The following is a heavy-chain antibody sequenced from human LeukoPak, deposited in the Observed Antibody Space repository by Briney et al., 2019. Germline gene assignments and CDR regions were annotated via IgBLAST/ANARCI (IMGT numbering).Heavy chain of an antibody. CDR2: IRRKAHGGTK. Sequence: PGRSLRLSCTASGFTFGDYAMSWVRQAPGKGLEWVSFIRRKAHGGTKEYAATVKGKFSSSREDSKIIAYLQMNSLKTEDTAVYFCTRVTYYYDNSGYFHFDSWGQGSLVTVSS. D-gene: IGHD3-22*01. CDR3: TRVTYYYDNSGYFHFDS. CDR1: GFTFGDYA. V-gene: IGHV3-49*04. J-gene: IGHJ4*02.